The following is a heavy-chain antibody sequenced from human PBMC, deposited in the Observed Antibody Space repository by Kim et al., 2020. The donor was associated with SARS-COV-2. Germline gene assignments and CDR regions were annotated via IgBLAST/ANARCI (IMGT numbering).Heavy chain of an antibody. CDR2: INHSGST. J-gene: IGHJ6*02. V-gene: IGHV4-34*01. D-gene: IGHD2-2*01. CDR1: GGSFSGYY. Sequence: SETLSLTCAVYGGSFSGYYWSWIRQPPGKGLEWIGEINHSGSTNYNPSLKSRVTISVDTSKNQFSLKLSSVTAADTAVYYCARGLGYCSSTSCYGLGQRGGGGGGGGGGGGGGGGGGGWGGGGDLGYCSSTSCYGLGQRGYYGMDVWGQGTTVTVSS. CDR3: ARGLGYCSSTSCYGLGQRGGGGGGGGGGGGGGGGGGGWGGGGDLGYCSSTSCYGLGQRGYYGMDV.